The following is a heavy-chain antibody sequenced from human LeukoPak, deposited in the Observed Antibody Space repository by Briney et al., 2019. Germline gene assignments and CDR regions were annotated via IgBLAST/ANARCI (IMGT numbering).Heavy chain of an antibody. Sequence: SETLSLTCTVSGGSINSSNYYWGWIRQPPGKGLEWIGRIYYSGSTYYNPSLKSRASISVDTSKNQFSLNLNSVTAADTAVYYCAAAYYHLWSGYPHPNWGQGTLVTVSS. CDR1: GGSINSSNYY. V-gene: IGHV4-39*01. CDR2: IYYSGST. D-gene: IGHD3-3*01. CDR3: AAAYYHLWSGYPHPN. J-gene: IGHJ4*02.